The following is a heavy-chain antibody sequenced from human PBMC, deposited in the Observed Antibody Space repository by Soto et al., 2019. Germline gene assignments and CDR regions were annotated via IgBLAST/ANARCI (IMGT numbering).Heavy chain of an antibody. J-gene: IGHJ4*02. CDR3: AKSRDYYFDY. Sequence: ASVKVSCKASGDMFTGYYIQWVRQAPGQELGWMGRINPNSGGTNYAQKFQGRVTMTRDTSTSTVYMELSSLRSEDTAVYYCAKSRDYYFDYWGQGTLVTVSS. CDR2: INPNSGGT. V-gene: IGHV1-2*06. CDR1: GDMFTGYY.